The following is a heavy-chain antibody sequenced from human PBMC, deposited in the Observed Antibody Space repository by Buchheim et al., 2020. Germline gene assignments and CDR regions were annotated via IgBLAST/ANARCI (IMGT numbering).Heavy chain of an antibody. V-gene: IGHV3-7*01. J-gene: IGHJ4*02. Sequence: EVQLLESGGGLVQPGGSLRLSCAASRFTFSSYAMSWVRQAPGKGLEWVANINQDGSKKSYVESVEGRFTISRDNTENSLYLQLDSLRAEDTAVYYCTNIGYCTGGTCFAWPLDYWGLGT. CDR3: TNIGYCTGGTCFAWPLDY. D-gene: IGHD2-8*02. CDR2: INQDGSKK. CDR1: RFTFSSYA.